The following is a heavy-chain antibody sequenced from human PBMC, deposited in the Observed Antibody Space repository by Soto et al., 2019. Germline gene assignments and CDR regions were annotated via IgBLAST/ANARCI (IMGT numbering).Heavy chain of an antibody. V-gene: IGHV4-4*02. CDR3: ARHIAVSGTRGFDH. Sequence: QVQLQESGPGLMKPSGTLSLTCAVSGGSITSNWWRWVRQPPGKGLEWIAEIFHTGSANYNPSLMGRLTISMDMSRNHLSLNLNSVTAADTAVYYCARHIAVSGTRGFDHWGQGTLVTVSS. CDR2: IFHTGSA. D-gene: IGHD2-21*01. J-gene: IGHJ4*02. CDR1: GGSITSNW.